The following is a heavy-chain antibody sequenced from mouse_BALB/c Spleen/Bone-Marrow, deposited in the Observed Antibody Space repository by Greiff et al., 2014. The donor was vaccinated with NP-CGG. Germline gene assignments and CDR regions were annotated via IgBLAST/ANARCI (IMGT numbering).Heavy chain of an antibody. CDR2: INPYNDGT. Sequence: LVESGPELVKPGASVKMSCKASGYTFTTYVMHWVKQKPGQGLEWIRYINPYNDGTKYNEKFKGKATLTSDKSSNTAYMELSSLTSEDSAVYYCARRISDGYYLDYWGQGTTLTVSS. CDR1: GYTFTTYV. D-gene: IGHD2-3*01. CDR3: ARRISDGYYLDY. J-gene: IGHJ2*01. V-gene: IGHV1-14*01.